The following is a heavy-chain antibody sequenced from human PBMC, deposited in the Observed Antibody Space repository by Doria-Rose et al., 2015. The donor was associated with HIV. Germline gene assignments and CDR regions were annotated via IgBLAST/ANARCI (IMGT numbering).Heavy chain of an antibody. J-gene: IGHJ4*02. Sequence: QVQLQQWGAGLLKPSETLSLTCAVYGGSFSGYYWSWIRQPPGKGLQWIGEINHNGSTNYNPSLKSRVTISVDTSKNQLSLKLSSVTAADTAMYYCATLDLDYWGQGTLVTVSS. CDR2: INHNGST. CDR1: GGSFSGYY. CDR3: ATLDLDY. V-gene: IGHV4-34*01.